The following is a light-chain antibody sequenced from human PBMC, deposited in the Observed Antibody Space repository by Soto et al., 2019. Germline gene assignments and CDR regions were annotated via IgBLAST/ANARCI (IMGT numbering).Light chain of an antibody. Sequence: QPVLTQPPSVSGAPGQTVTISCTGSSSNIGAGFGVHWYQHLPGTTPKLLIHSDVSRPSGASARFSAFESGASASLVISGLQPEDEGDYFCQSYDSGPPESYVFGPGTKLTVL. CDR1: SSNIGAGFG. CDR2: SDV. CDR3: QSYDSGPPESYV. V-gene: IGLV1-40*01. J-gene: IGLJ1*01.